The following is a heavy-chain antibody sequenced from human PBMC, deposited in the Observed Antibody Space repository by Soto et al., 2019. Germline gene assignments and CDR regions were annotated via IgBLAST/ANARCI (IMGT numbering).Heavy chain of an antibody. V-gene: IGHV3-53*01. Sequence: EVQLVESGGGLVQPGESLRLSCEVSGINITGHYMGWARQAPGKGLEGISIFYDSRSTYYAASVKGRFTISSGTPKNALHLQMNSLKVDDTARYYCVRVGPGAVAGTPHHWGQGTPVTVSS. CDR1: GINITGHY. CDR2: FYDSRST. J-gene: IGHJ1*01. CDR3: VRVGPGAVAGTPHH. D-gene: IGHD6-19*01.